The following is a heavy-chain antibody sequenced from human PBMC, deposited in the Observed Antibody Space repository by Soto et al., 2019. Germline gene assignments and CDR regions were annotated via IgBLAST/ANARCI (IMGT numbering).Heavy chain of an antibody. J-gene: IGHJ4*02. Sequence: SETLSLTCTVSGGSISSYYWSWIRQPPGKGLEWIGYIYYSGSTNYNPSLKSRVTISVDTSKNQFSLKLSSVTAADTAVYYCARHFLGYGDYAIDYWGQGTLVTVSS. V-gene: IGHV4-59*08. CDR3: ARHFLGYGDYAIDY. D-gene: IGHD4-17*01. CDR2: IYYSGST. CDR1: GGSISSYY.